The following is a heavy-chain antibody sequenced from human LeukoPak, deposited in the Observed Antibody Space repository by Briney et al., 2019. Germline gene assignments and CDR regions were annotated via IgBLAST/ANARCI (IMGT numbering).Heavy chain of an antibody. CDR2: VIPIHGVT. D-gene: IGHD3-22*01. Sequence: AVTVSRKSCGCTFRSYTIRWLRQAPAQGLGWVGRVIPIHGVTNYAHKLQGRVKVTTDKSPSTAHIEMSSLSSENTAVYYCAISYYYDSSGYYLSLSVNCGQGTLVTVSS. CDR1: GCTFRSYT. J-gene: IGHJ1*01. V-gene: IGHV1-69*02. CDR3: AISYYYDSSGYYLSLSVN.